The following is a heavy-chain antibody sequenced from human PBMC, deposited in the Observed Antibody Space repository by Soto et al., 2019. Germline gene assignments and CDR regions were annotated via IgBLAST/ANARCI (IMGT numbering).Heavy chain of an antibody. J-gene: IGHJ4*02. CDR3: AKLIDRNYGDY. Sequence: EVQLLESGGGVVQPGGSLRLSCAASGFTFRSYAVSWVRQAPGKGLEWVAVISGSGGATYYADSVKGRFTISRDNSKNTVFLQMNRLRAEDTAVYYCAKLIDRNYGDYWGQGTLVTVSA. CDR2: ISGSGGAT. D-gene: IGHD1-7*01. CDR1: GFTFRSYA. V-gene: IGHV3-23*01.